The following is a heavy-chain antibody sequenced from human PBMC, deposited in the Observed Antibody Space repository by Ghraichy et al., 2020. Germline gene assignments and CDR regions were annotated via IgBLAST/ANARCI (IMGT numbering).Heavy chain of an antibody. V-gene: IGHV3-7*03. D-gene: IGHD3-3*01. CDR1: GFTISSNW. Sequence: GGSLRLSCAASGFTISSNWMNWVRQAPGKGLEWVASTKKDGSETYYVDSVKGRFSMSRDNARNSLYLQMKSLRGEDTAVYYCAGDGNRHNAWSGYFAGMDGWGQGTTVIVSS. CDR2: TKKDGSET. J-gene: IGHJ6*02. CDR3: AGDGNRHNAWSGYFAGMDG.